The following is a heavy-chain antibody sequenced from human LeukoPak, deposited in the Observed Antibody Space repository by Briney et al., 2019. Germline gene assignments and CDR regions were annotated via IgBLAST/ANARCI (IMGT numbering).Heavy chain of an antibody. V-gene: IGHV3-23*01. CDR3: VRRAAVRGMDF. D-gene: IGHD1-14*01. CDR2: ISGSGDST. J-gene: IGHJ6*02. CDR1: GFIFDTHT. Sequence: PGGSLRLSCTASGFIFDTHTLTWVRQAPGKGLEWVASISGSGDSTNYGDSVKGRFTIFRDNFKRTVHLEMSNLRADDTAMYYCVRRAAVRGMDFWGLGTTVIVSS.